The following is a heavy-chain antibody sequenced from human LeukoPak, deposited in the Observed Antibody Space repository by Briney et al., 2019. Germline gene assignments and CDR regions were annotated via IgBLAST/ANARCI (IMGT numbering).Heavy chain of an antibody. Sequence: SETLSLTRTVSGGSISSSSYYWGWIRQPPGKGLEWIGSIYYSGSTYYNPSLKSRVTISVDTSKNQFSLKLSSVTAADTAVYYCARSNPRGSGSYDYWGQGTLVTVSS. D-gene: IGHD3-10*01. CDR3: ARSNPRGSGSYDY. CDR2: IYYSGST. V-gene: IGHV4-39*01. J-gene: IGHJ4*02. CDR1: GGSISSSSYY.